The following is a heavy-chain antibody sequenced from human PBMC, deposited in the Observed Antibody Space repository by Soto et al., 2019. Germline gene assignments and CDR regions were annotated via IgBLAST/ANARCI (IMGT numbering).Heavy chain of an antibody. CDR1: GGTFSSYA. CDR3: ARDSLIAAAGTGWFDP. Sequence: PSVKVSCKASGGTFSSYAISWVRQAPGQGLEWMGGIIPIFGTANYAQKFQGRVTITADESTSTAYMELSSLRSEDTAVYYCARDSLIAAAGTGWFDPWGQGTLVPVSS. CDR2: IIPIFGTA. J-gene: IGHJ5*02. V-gene: IGHV1-69*13. D-gene: IGHD6-13*01.